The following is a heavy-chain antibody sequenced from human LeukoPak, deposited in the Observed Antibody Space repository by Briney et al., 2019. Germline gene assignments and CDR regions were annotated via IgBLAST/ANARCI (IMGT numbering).Heavy chain of an antibody. D-gene: IGHD1-26*01. CDR3: ARVPPSVGEATSEYFQD. V-gene: IGHV3-74*01. J-gene: IGHJ1*01. CDR2: INTDGSIT. Sequence: GGSLRLSCAASGFTFSTYWMHWVRQAPGKGLLWVSRINTDGSITNYADSGKGRFTISRDNAKNTLYLQMNSLRSEDTAVYYCARVPPSVGEATSEYFQDWGQGTLVTVSS. CDR1: GFTFSTYW.